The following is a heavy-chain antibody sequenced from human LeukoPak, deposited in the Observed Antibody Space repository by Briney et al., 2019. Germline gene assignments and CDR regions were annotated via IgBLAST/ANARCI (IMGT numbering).Heavy chain of an antibody. Sequence: GGSLRLSCAASGFTFSSYWMHWVRQVPGKGLVWVSRIKSDGSSTSYADSVKGRFTISRDNAKNTLYLQMSSLRVDDTAVYYCAKDDYNRHWGQGTLVTVSS. CDR1: GFTFSSYW. CDR2: IKSDGSST. CDR3: AKDDYNRH. J-gene: IGHJ4*02. V-gene: IGHV3-74*01. D-gene: IGHD5-24*01.